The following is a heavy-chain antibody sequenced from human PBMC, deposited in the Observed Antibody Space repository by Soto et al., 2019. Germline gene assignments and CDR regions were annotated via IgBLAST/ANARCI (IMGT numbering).Heavy chain of an antibody. J-gene: IGHJ4*02. CDR3: AKDQLSITIFGVVISVDY. V-gene: IGHV3-23*01. CDR1: GFTFSSYA. CDR2: ISGSGGST. D-gene: IGHD3-3*01. Sequence: EVQLLESGGGLVQPGGSLRLSCAASGFTFSSYAMSWVRQAPGKGLEWVSAISGSGGSTYYADSVKGRFTISRDNSKNTLYLKMNSLRAEDTAVYYCAKDQLSITIFGVVISVDYWGQGTLVTVSS.